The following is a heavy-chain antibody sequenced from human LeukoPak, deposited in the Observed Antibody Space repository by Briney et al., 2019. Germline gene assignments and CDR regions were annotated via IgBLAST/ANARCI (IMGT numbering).Heavy chain of an antibody. D-gene: IGHD1-26*01. J-gene: IGHJ4*02. CDR1: GFTFSSYS. Sequence: GGSLRLSCAASGFTFSSYSMNWVRQAPGKGLEWVSSISSSSSYIYYADSVKGRFTISRDNAKNSLYPQMNSLRAEDTAVYYCARVGYSGSFHFDYWGQGTLVTVSS. CDR2: ISSSSSYI. CDR3: ARVGYSGSFHFDY. V-gene: IGHV3-21*01.